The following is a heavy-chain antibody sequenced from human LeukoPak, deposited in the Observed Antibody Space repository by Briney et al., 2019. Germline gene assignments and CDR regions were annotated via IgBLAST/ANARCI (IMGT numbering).Heavy chain of an antibody. Sequence: SETLSLACAVYGGSFSGYYWSWIRQPPGKGLEWIGEINHSGSTNYNPSLKSRVTISVDTSKNQFSLKLSSVTAADTAVYYCARVPYPLVGVVPWFDPWGQGTLVTVSS. J-gene: IGHJ5*02. V-gene: IGHV4-34*01. D-gene: IGHD3-3*01. CDR1: GGSFSGYY. CDR2: INHSGST. CDR3: ARVPYPLVGVVPWFDP.